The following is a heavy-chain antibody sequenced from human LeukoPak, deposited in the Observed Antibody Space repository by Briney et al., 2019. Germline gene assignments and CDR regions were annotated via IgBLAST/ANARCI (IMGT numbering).Heavy chain of an antibody. D-gene: IGHD4-23*01. Sequence: PGGSLRLSCAASGFTFSSYSMNWVRQAPGKGLEWVSSISSSSSYIYYADSVKGRFTISRDNAKNSLYLQMNSLRAEDTAVYYCARVIPGKTPQDYWGQGTLVTVSS. CDR1: GFTFSSYS. CDR2: ISSSSSYI. J-gene: IGHJ4*02. CDR3: ARVIPGKTPQDY. V-gene: IGHV3-21*01.